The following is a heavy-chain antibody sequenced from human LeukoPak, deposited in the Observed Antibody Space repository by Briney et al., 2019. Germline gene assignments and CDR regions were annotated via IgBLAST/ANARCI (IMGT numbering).Heavy chain of an antibody. V-gene: IGHV4-34*01. CDR1: GGSFSGYY. CDR3: ARDAHCTGVSCYSPYNWFDP. D-gene: IGHD2-15*01. CDR2: IYFSGTT. Sequence: PSETLSLTCAVYGGSFSGYYWNWIRQPPGKRLEWIGSIYFSGTTYYNSSLQSRVTISVDTAKNQFSLKVTSVTAADTAAYYCARDAHCTGVSCYSPYNWFDPWGQGTLVTVSS. J-gene: IGHJ5*02.